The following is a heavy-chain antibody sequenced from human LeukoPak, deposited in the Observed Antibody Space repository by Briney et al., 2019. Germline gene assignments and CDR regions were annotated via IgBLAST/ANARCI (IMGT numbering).Heavy chain of an antibody. CDR1: GFTFSGFA. V-gene: IGHV3-23*01. D-gene: IGHD1-26*01. CDR3: AKMKGHPLPKYYMDV. J-gene: IGHJ6*03. Sequence: GGSLRLFCAVSGFTFSGFAMSWVRRTPGKGLEWVTGISGSGDNILYADSVKGRFAISRDNSKNTLYLEMNSLRAEDTAIYYCAKMKGHPLPKYYMDVWGKGPRSPSR. CDR2: ISGSGDNI.